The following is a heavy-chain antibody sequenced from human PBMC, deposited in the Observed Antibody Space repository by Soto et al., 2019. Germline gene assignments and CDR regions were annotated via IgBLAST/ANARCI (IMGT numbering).Heavy chain of an antibody. Sequence: GGSLRLSCAASGFTFSSYSMNWVRQAPGKGLEWVSSISSSSSYIYYADSVKGRFTISRDNAKNSLYLQMNSLRAEDTAVYYCAREGVSSMVTSPLDYWGQGTLVTVSS. CDR2: ISSSSSYI. D-gene: IGHD3-10*01. CDR1: GFTFSSYS. V-gene: IGHV3-21*01. CDR3: AREGVSSMVTSPLDY. J-gene: IGHJ4*02.